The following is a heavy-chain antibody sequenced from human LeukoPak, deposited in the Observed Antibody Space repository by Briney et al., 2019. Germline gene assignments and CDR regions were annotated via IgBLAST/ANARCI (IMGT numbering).Heavy chain of an antibody. CDR2: ISYDGSNK. J-gene: IGHJ4*02. Sequence: GGSLRLSCAASGFTFSSYGMPWVRQAPGKRLEWVAVISYDGSNKYYADSVKGRFTISRDNSKNTLYLQMNSLRAEDTAVYYCATDMVRGVIVSDYWGQGTLVTVSS. D-gene: IGHD3-10*01. CDR1: GFTFSSYG. CDR3: ATDMVRGVIVSDY. V-gene: IGHV3-30*03.